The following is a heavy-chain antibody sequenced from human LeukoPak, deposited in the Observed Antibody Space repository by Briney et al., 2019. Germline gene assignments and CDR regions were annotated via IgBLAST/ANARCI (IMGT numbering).Heavy chain of an antibody. V-gene: IGHV3-21*01. J-gene: IGHJ4*02. CDR1: GFTFSSYS. Sequence: GGSLRLSCAASGFTFSSYSMNWVRQAPGKGLEWVSSISSSSSYIYYADSVKGRFTISRDNAKNSLYLQMNSLRAEDTAVYYCARHGAAAGPTIDYWGQGTLVTVSS. CDR2: ISSSSSYI. D-gene: IGHD6-13*01. CDR3: ARHGAAAGPTIDY.